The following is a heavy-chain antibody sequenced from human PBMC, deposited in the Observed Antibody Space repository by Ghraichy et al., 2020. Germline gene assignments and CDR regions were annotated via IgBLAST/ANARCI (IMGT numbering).Heavy chain of an antibody. D-gene: IGHD6-13*01. CDR3: ARDIGWGSSWYLGYYGMDV. Sequence: GSLRLSCAASGFTFSSYWMSWVRQAPGKGLEWVANIKQDGSEKYYVDSVKGRFTISRDNAKNSLYLQMNSLRAEDTAVYYCARDIGWGSSWYLGYYGMDVWGQGTTVTVSS. J-gene: IGHJ6*02. CDR2: IKQDGSEK. CDR1: GFTFSSYW. V-gene: IGHV3-7*03.